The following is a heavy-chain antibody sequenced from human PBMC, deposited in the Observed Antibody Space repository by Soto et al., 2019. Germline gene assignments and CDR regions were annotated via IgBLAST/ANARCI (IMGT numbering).Heavy chain of an antibody. Sequence: GGSLRLSCAASGFTFDNYAMSWVRQAPGQGLEWVSAISGSGRSTYYVDSVRGRFTISRDNSKNTLSLQMNSLRAEDTAQYYCAKRGRGNSESWGQGTQVTVSS. V-gene: IGHV3-23*01. D-gene: IGHD2-21*01. CDR1: GFTFDNYA. CDR3: AKRGRGNSES. CDR2: ISGSGRST. J-gene: IGHJ5*02.